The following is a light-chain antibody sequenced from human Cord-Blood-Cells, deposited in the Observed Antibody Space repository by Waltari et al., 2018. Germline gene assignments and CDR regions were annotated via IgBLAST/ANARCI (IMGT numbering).Light chain of an antibody. CDR1: QSVSSN. CDR3: QQYNNWPPLT. V-gene: IGKV3-15*01. CDR2: GAS. J-gene: IGKJ4*01. Sequence: EIVMTQSPATLSVSSGERATLSCRASQSVSSNLAWYQQTPGQAPRPLIYGASTRATGIPARFSGSGSGTEFTLTISSLQSEDFAVYYCQQYNNWPPLTFGGGTKVEIK.